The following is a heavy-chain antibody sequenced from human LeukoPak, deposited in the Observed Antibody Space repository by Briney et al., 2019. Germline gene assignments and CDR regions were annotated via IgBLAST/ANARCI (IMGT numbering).Heavy chain of an antibody. Sequence: ASVKVFCKASGYTFTAYYMHWVRQAPGQGLEWMGWIDTNSGGTNYAQKFQGRVTITRDTFIGTAYMELSSLISDDTAVYYCASEAYCSGGSCSLHRVASWGQGTLVTVSS. CDR2: IDTNSGGT. V-gene: IGHV1-2*02. J-gene: IGHJ4*02. CDR3: ASEAYCSGGSCSLHRVAS. CDR1: GYTFTAYY. D-gene: IGHD2-15*01.